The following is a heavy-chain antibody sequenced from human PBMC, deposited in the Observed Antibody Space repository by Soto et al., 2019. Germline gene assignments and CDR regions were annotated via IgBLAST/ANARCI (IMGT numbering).Heavy chain of an antibody. V-gene: IGHV4-59*01. CDR2: IYYSGST. CDR1: GGSISSYY. D-gene: IGHD4-4*01. CDR3: ARDPSTINKLIGVWFDP. Sequence: SETLSLTCTVSGGSISSYYWSWIRQPPGKGLEWIGYIYYSGSTNYNPSLKSRVTISVDTSKNQFSLKLSSVTAEETAMYYCARDPSTINKLIGVWFDPWGQGTLVTVSS. J-gene: IGHJ5*02.